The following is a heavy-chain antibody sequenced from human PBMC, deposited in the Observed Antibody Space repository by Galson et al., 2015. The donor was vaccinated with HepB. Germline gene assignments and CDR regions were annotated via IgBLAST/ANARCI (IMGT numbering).Heavy chain of an antibody. V-gene: IGHV3-11*06. CDR2: ISSSSLYT. D-gene: IGHD4-17*01. CDR1: GFTFSDYY. Sequence: SLRLSCAVSGFTFSDYYMSWIRQAPGKGLEWISYISSSSLYTNYADSVKGRFTISRDNAKNSLYLQISSARAEDTALYYCARVADADYGDHSHFDYWGQGTLVTASS. CDR3: ARVADADYGDHSHFDY. J-gene: IGHJ4*02.